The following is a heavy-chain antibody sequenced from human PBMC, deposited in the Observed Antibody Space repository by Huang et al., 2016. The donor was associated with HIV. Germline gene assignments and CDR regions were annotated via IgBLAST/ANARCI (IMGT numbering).Heavy chain of an antibody. CDR3: ARDAPYYYHGSSNYDPLDI. J-gene: IGHJ3*02. Sequence: QVQLQESGPRLVKPSQTLSLTCTVSGVSITSGSYFWTWIRQPAGQGLEWIGHISSTGSTNYNPSLQSRVTISVDTSENQLSLKLNSVTAADTAVYYCARDAPYYYHGSSNYDPLDIWGQGTVVTVSS. V-gene: IGHV4-61*09. CDR1: GVSITSGSYF. D-gene: IGHD3-22*01. CDR2: ISSTGST.